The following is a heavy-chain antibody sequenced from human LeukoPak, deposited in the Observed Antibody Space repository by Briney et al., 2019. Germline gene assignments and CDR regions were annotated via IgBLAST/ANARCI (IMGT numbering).Heavy chain of an antibody. CDR2: IDTQSQTV. CDR1: GVSFNSFY. J-gene: IGHJ4*02. Sequence: GGSLRLSCTVSGVSFNSFYMNWVRQPPGKGLEWISYIDTQSQTVYYADSMRGRFTISRDNAKNSLYLQINSLRDEDTALYYCAGGGDSGWAIDNWGQGTLVIVSS. D-gene: IGHD6-19*01. CDR3: AGGGDSGWAIDN. V-gene: IGHV3-48*02.